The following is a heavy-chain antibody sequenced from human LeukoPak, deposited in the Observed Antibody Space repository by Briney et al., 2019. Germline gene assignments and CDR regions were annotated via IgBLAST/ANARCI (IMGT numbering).Heavy chain of an antibody. CDR2: IWYDGSNK. Sequence: PGGSLRLSCAAAGFTFSSYGTHWVRQAPGKGLEWVAVIWYDGSNKYYADSVKGRFTISRDNSKNTLYLQMNSLRAEDTAVYYCARDRDYYDSSGYYPAPKAPWGQGTLVTVSS. CDR3: ARDRDYYDSSGYYPAPKAP. D-gene: IGHD3-22*01. V-gene: IGHV3-33*01. J-gene: IGHJ5*02. CDR1: GFTFSSYG.